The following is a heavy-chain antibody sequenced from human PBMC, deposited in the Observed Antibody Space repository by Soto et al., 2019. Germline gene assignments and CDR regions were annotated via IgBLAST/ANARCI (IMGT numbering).Heavy chain of an antibody. CDR2: ISGSGGRT. D-gene: IGHD3-10*01. J-gene: IGHJ4*02. CDR3: SKEGVRDSSISLYALDQ. CDR1: GFPFINYA. V-gene: IGHV3-23*01. Sequence: EVQLLDSGGGSVQPGGSLRLSCAASGFPFINYAMHWVRQAQGKGLEWVSAISGSGGRTYYGDSVKGRFTISRDNSKATLYLHMTRLTAEATAVYFCSKEGVRDSSISLYALDQWGQGTLVTVSS.